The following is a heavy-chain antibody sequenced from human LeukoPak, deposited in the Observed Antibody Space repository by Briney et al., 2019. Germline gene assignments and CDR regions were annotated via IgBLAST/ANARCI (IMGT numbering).Heavy chain of an antibody. CDR2: IKQDGSEK. Sequence: PGGSLRLSCAASGFTFSRYWMSWVRQAPGKGPEWVANIKQDGSEKYYVDSVKGRFTISKDNAKNSLYLQMNSLRAEDTAVYYCARDGTFSPSSSSPDYWGQGTLVTVSS. CDR1: GFTFSRYW. V-gene: IGHV3-7*01. J-gene: IGHJ4*02. CDR3: ARDGTFSPSSSSPDY. D-gene: IGHD6-13*01.